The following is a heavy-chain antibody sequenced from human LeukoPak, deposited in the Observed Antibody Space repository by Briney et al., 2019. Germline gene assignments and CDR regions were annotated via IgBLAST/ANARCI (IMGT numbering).Heavy chain of an antibody. CDR1: GFTFSSYA. V-gene: IGHV3-23*01. J-gene: IGHJ4*02. Sequence: GGSLRLSCAASGFTFSSYAMNWVRQAPGEGLEWVSGISNSGGSTYYADSVTGRFTISRDNSKNTLYLQMNSLRAEDTAVYYCAKETSSSFDYWGQGTLVTVSS. D-gene: IGHD6-6*01. CDR2: ISNSGGST. CDR3: AKETSSSFDY.